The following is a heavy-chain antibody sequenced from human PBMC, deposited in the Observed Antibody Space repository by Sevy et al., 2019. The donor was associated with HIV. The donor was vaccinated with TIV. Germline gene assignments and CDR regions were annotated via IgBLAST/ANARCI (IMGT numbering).Heavy chain of an antibody. CDR3: TTEADYGDYAFDY. D-gene: IGHD4-17*01. V-gene: IGHV3-15*01. Sequence: GGSLRLSCGASAFTFSKAWMSWVRQAPGKGLEWVGRIKSKTDGGTTDYAAPVKGRFTISRDDSKNTLYLQMNSLKTADTAVYYCTTEADYGDYAFDYWGQGTLVTVSS. J-gene: IGHJ4*02. CDR1: AFTFSKAW. CDR2: IKSKTDGGTT.